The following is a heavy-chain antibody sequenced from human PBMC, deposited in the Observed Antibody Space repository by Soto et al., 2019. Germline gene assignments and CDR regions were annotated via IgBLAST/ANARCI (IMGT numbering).Heavy chain of an antibody. CDR1: GFTFSSYA. CDR3: ASRAGDYEDYYCVLDV. V-gene: IGHV3-30-3*01. Sequence: QVQLVESGGGVVQPGRSLRLSCAASGFTFSSYAMHWVRQAPGKGLEWVAVISYDGSNKYYADSVKGRFTISRDNSKNTLYLEMNSLRAEDTAVYYCASRAGDYEDYYCVLDVLGQGTTVAVS. J-gene: IGHJ6*02. D-gene: IGHD4-17*01. CDR2: ISYDGSNK.